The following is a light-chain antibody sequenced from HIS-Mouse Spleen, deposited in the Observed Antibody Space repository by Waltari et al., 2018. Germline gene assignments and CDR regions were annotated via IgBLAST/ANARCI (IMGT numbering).Light chain of an antibody. Sequence: QSVLTQPPSVSGAPGQRVTIPCTGSSSNIGAGYDVRWYQPPPGTAPKLLIYGNSNRPSGVPDRFSGSKSGTSASLAITGLQAEDEADYYCQSYDSSLSGYVFGTGTKVTVL. CDR2: GNS. V-gene: IGLV1-40*01. CDR1: SSNIGAGYD. CDR3: QSYDSSLSGYV. J-gene: IGLJ1*01.